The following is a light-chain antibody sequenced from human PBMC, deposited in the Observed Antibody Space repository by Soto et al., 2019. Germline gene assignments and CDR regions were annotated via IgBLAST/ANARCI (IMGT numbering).Light chain of an antibody. CDR2: GAS. CDR3: QRYDSFRT. CDR1: QSVRSNF. Sequence: ENGLTQAPGALSLSPGERATLSCRASQSVRSNFLAWYQQKPGQAPRLLIYGASNRATGIPDRFSGSGSGTDFTLTITRLEPEDFAMYYCQRYDSFRTFGQGTKVDIK. V-gene: IGKV3-20*01. J-gene: IGKJ1*01.